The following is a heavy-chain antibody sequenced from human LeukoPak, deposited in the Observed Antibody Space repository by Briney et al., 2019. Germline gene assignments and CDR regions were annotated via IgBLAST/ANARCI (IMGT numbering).Heavy chain of an antibody. V-gene: IGHV1-18*01. J-gene: IGHJ4*02. CDR3: ARDRLDIVVVPAAMGY. Sequence: ASVKVSCKASGYTFTSYGISWVRQAPGQGLEWMGWISAYNGNTNYAQKLQGRVTMTTDTSTSTAYMELRSLRSDDTAVYYCARDRLDIVVVPAAMGYWGQGILVTVSS. D-gene: IGHD2-2*01. CDR2: ISAYNGNT. CDR1: GYTFTSYG.